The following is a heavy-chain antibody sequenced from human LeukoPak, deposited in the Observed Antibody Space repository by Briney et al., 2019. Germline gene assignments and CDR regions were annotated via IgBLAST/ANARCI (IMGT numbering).Heavy chain of an antibody. D-gene: IGHD6-19*01. CDR1: GFTFSDYY. V-gene: IGHV3-11*01. CDR2: ISSSGSTI. Sequence: RGSLRLSCAASGFTFSDYYTSWIRQAPGKGLEWVSYISSSGSTIYYADSVKGRFTISRDNAKNSLYLQMNSLRAEDTDVYYCAKMPVSYSSGWSNFDYWGQGNLVTVSS. J-gene: IGHJ4*02. CDR3: AKMPVSYSSGWSNFDY.